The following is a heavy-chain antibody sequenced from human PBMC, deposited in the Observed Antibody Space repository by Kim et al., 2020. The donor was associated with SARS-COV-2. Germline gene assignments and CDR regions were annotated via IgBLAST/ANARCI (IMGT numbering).Heavy chain of an antibody. Sequence: ADSCEGRFTISRDDAKNTLYLQMNRLRAEDTAIYYCAGGFAPDYSSAPDYWGQGILVTVSS. CDR3: AGGFAPDYSSAPDY. J-gene: IGHJ4*02. V-gene: IGHV3-74*01. D-gene: IGHD3-22*01.